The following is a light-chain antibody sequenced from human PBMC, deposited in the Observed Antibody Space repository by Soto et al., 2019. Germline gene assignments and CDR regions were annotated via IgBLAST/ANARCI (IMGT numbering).Light chain of an antibody. CDR3: GSYTASSTLV. J-gene: IGLJ1*01. Sequence: QSALTQPASVSGSPGQSITISCTGTSSDVGGYSHVSWYQHHPGKAPKLIIYDVTIRPSGIYNRFSASKSGNTASLTISRLQAEDEADYYCGSYTASSTLVFGTGTKVTVL. CDR2: DVT. CDR1: SSDVGGYSH. V-gene: IGLV2-14*03.